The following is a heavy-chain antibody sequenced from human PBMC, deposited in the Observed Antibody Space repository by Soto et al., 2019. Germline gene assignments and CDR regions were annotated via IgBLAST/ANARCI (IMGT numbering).Heavy chain of an antibody. Sequence: EVQLVESGGGLVQPGGSLRLSCAASGFTFSGYWMSWVRQAPGKGLEWVANIKQDGSEQFYVDSVKGRFTISRDNAKNSLYLHMNSMRAEDTAVYYCAREAVWGQGTRVTVSS. CDR2: IKQDGSEQ. V-gene: IGHV3-7*05. CDR1: GFTFSGYW. J-gene: IGHJ6*02. CDR3: AREAV.